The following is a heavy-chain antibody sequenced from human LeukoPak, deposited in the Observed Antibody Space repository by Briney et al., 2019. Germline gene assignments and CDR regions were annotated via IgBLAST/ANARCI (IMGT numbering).Heavy chain of an antibody. J-gene: IGHJ6*03. CDR2: INPSGGGT. V-gene: IGHV1-46*01. CDR1: GYTFTSYY. Sequence: ASVKVSCKASGYTFTSYYMHWVRQAPGQGLEWMGIINPSGGGTSYAQKFQGRVTITADESTSTAYMELSSLRSEDTAVYYCARDRAPVVPAAIRYYYYYMDVWGKGTTVTVSS. D-gene: IGHD2-2*02. CDR3: ARDRAPVVPAAIRYYYYYMDV.